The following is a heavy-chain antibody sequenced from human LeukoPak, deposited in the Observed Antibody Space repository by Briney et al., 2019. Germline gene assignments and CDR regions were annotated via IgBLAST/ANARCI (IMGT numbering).Heavy chain of an antibody. V-gene: IGHV3-23*01. D-gene: IGHD5-24*01. CDR2: ISTTGGST. Sequence: GGALRRSCAASGFAFSTYAMIWVPQAPGKGLEWVSTISTTGGSTYYADSVKGRFTVSRDNSTNTLFLQMKSLRAEDTAAYSCAKDLGRDGSEIFDYWGQGTLVTVSS. CDR3: AKDLGRDGSEIFDY. CDR1: GFAFSTYA. J-gene: IGHJ4*02.